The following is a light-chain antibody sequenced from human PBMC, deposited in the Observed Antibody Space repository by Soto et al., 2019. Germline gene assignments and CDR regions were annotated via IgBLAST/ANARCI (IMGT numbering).Light chain of an antibody. V-gene: IGLV2-14*01. J-gene: IGLJ2*01. Sequence: QSALTQPASVSGSPGQSITISCTGTSSDISGYNYVSWYQQHPGRAPKLMISEVSNRPSGVSNRFSGSKAGNTASLTISGLQAEDEAAYYCSSYTRSSLRVIFGGGTKLTVL. CDR3: SSYTRSSLRVI. CDR2: EVS. CDR1: SSDISGYNY.